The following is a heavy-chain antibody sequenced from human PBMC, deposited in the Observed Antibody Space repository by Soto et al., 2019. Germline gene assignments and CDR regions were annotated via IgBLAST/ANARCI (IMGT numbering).Heavy chain of an antibody. Sequence: EVQLVESGGGLVKPGGSLRLSCAASGFTFSSYSMNWVRQAPGKGLEWVSSISSSSSYIYYADSVKGRFTISRDNAKNSLYLQMNSLRAEDTAVYYCASDQFDEYQLLYAPRWFDPWGQGTLVTVSS. CDR3: ASDQFDEYQLLYAPRWFDP. CDR2: ISSSSSYI. D-gene: IGHD2-2*02. CDR1: GFTFSSYS. J-gene: IGHJ5*02. V-gene: IGHV3-21*01.